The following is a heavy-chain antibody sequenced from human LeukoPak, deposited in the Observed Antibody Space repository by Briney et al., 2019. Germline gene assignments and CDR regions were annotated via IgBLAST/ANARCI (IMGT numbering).Heavy chain of an antibody. CDR2: TYYRSKWYN. J-gene: IGHJ6*03. CDR3: ARERYCSSTSCYGGNFGYYYYYMDV. Sequence: SQTLSLTCAISGDSVSSNSAAWNWIRQSPSRGLEWLGRTYYRSKWYNDYAVSVKSRITINPDTSKNQFSLQLNSVTPEDTAVYYCARERYCSSTSCYGGNFGYYYYYMDVWGKGTTVTVSS. V-gene: IGHV6-1*01. CDR1: GDSVSSNSAA. D-gene: IGHD2-2*01.